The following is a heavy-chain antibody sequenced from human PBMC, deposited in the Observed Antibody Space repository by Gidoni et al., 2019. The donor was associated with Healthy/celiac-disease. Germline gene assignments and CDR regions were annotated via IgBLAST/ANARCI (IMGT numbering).Heavy chain of an antibody. D-gene: IGHD1-26*01. V-gene: IGHV2-5*01. CDR2: IYWNDDK. CDR1: GISLSTSGVG. Sequence: QITLQESGPTLVKPTQTLTLTCTFSGISLSTSGVGVGWIRQPPGKALEWLALIYWNDDKRYSPSLKSRLTITKDTSKNQVVLTMTNMDPVDTATYFCAHRLRSGSSKDAFDIWGQGTMVTVSS. J-gene: IGHJ3*02. CDR3: AHRLRSGSSKDAFDI.